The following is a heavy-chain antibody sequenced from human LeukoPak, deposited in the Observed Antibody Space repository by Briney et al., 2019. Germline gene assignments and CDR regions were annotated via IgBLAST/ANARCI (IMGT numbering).Heavy chain of an antibody. D-gene: IGHD3-3*01. CDR2: MNPNSGNT. CDR3: ARGIGELRFLEWLLDY. Sequence: GASVKVSCKASGYTFTSYDINWVRQATGQGLEWMGWMNPNSGNTGYAQKFQGRVTITRNTSISTAYMELSSLRSEDTAVYYCARGIGELRFLEWLLDYWGQGTLVTVSS. J-gene: IGHJ4*02. V-gene: IGHV1-8*03. CDR1: GYTFTSYD.